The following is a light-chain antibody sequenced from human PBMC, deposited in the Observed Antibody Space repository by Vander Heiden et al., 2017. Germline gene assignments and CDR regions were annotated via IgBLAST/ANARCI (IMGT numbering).Light chain of an antibody. CDR1: QSVSSSY. J-gene: IGKJ2*01. CDR3: QQYGSSPYT. Sequence: IVLTQSPGTLSLSPGERATLSCRASQSVSSSYLAWYQQKPGQAPRLLIYGASSRATGIPDRFSGSGSGTDFTLTISRLEPGDFAVYYCQQYGSSPYTFGQGTKLEIK. CDR2: GAS. V-gene: IGKV3-20*01.